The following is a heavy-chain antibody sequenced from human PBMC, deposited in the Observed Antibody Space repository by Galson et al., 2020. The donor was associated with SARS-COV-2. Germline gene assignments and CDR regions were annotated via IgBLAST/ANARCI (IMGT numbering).Heavy chain of an antibody. V-gene: IGHV3-74*01. CDR3: ASNPSDGSLDWYFDL. Sequence: GESLKISCAASGFTFSRYWMHWVRQGAGKGLEWVSRINGDGSTTSYADSVKGRFTISRDNAKNTVYLQMNSLRVEDTAMYYCASNPSDGSLDWYFDLWGRGTLVTVSS. D-gene: IGHD3-10*01. CDR2: INGDGSTT. J-gene: IGHJ2*01. CDR1: GFTFSRYW.